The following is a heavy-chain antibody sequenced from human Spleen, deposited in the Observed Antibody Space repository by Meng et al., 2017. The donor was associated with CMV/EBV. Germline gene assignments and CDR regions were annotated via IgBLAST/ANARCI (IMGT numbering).Heavy chain of an antibody. Sequence: NYGVTWVRQAPGHVLEFMGWISDYNGNTNYAQNLQGRVTMTTDSSTSTAYMELRGLRPDDTAVYYCARGGMMWRSGIVVEPAAAFDFWGQGTLVTVSS. CDR2: ISDYNGNT. CDR3: ARGGMMWRSGIVVEPAAAFDF. D-gene: IGHD2-2*01. V-gene: IGHV1-18*01. CDR1: NYG. J-gene: IGHJ4*02.